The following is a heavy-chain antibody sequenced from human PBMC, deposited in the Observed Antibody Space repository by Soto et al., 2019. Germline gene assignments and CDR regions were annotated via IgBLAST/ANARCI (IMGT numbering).Heavy chain of an antibody. J-gene: IGHJ4*02. CDR3: GRSVAVPGAHIDY. D-gene: IGHD6-19*01. V-gene: IGHV4-59*01. CDR1: GGSISGSY. Sequence: SETLSLTCSVSGGSISGSYWSWIRQSPGKGLEWLGYVYYTGSTNYSPSLRSRVSISVDTSKNEFSLRLSSVTAADTAVYFCGRSVAVPGAHIDYWGQGXQVPVYS. CDR2: VYYTGST.